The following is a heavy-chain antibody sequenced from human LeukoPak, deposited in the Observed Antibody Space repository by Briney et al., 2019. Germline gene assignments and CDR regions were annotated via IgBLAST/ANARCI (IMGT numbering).Heavy chain of an antibody. Sequence: TGGSLRLSCAASGFTFDNYRMSWVCQAPGKGLEWVSAISGSGGSTYYADSVKGRFTISRDNSKNTLYLQMNSLRAEDTAVYYCARGGYNYGYFGYWGQGTLVTVSS. CDR2: ISGSGGST. CDR3: ARGGYNYGYFGY. J-gene: IGHJ4*02. D-gene: IGHD5-24*01. V-gene: IGHV3-23*01. CDR1: GFTFDNYR.